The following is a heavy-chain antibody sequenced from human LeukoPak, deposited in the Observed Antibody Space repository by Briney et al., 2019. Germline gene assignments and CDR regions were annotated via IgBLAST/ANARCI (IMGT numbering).Heavy chain of an antibody. CDR3: ARVRGYNYGYNY. J-gene: IGHJ4*02. Sequence: GGSLRLSCAASGFXFSSYWIHWVRQAPGKGLVWVSRINSDGSSTNYADSVKGRFTISRDNAKNTLYLQMNRLRAEDTAVYYCARVRGYNYGYNYWGQGTLVTVSS. V-gene: IGHV3-74*01. D-gene: IGHD5-18*01. CDR2: INSDGSST. CDR1: GFXFSSYW.